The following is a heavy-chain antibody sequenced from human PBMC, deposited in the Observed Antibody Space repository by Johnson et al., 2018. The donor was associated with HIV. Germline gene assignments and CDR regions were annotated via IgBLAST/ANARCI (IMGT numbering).Heavy chain of an antibody. V-gene: IGHV3-30-3*01. J-gene: IGHJ3*02. CDR1: GFTFSSYA. D-gene: IGHD5-24*01. CDR2: ISYDGSNK. CDR3: AREPPVEMATHDAFDI. Sequence: QEQLVESGGGVVQPGRSLRLSCAASGFTFSSYAMHWVRQAPGKGLEWVAVISYDGSNKYYADSVKGRFTISRDNSKNTLYLQMNSLRAEDTAVYYCAREPPVEMATHDAFDICGQGTMVTVSS.